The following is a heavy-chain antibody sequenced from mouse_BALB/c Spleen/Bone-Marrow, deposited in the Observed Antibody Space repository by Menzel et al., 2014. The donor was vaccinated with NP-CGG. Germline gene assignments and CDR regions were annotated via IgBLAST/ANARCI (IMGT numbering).Heavy chain of an antibody. V-gene: IGHV2-5-1*01. CDR1: GFSLTSYG. CDR3: AKKGKYGEFDY. CDR2: IWRGGST. D-gene: IGHD5-1-1*01. Sequence: VQLQQSGPSLVQPSQSLSITCTVSGFSLTSYGVHWVRQSPGKGLEWLGVIWRGGSTDYSAAFMSRLSITKDNSKGQVFFKKNSVQAEDTAIYICAKKGKYGEFDYWGQGTPLTVSS. J-gene: IGHJ2*01.